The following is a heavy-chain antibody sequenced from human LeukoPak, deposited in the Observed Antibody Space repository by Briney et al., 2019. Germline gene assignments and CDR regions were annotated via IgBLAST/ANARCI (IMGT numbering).Heavy chain of an antibody. V-gene: IGHV1-2*02. Sequence: ASVKVSCKASGYTFTGYYMHWVRQAPGQGLEWMGCINPNSGGTNYAQKFQGRVTMTRDTSISTAYMELSRLRSDDTAVYYCARNGDGYSYPKYYFDYWGQGTLVTVSS. CDR2: INPNSGGT. D-gene: IGHD5-18*01. CDR1: GYTFTGYY. J-gene: IGHJ4*02. CDR3: ARNGDGYSYPKYYFDY.